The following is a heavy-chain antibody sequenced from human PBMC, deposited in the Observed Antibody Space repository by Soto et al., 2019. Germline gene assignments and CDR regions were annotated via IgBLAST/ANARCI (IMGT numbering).Heavy chain of an antibody. CDR1: GGSFKSGSYS. V-gene: IGHV4-61*01. J-gene: IGHJ4*02. D-gene: IGHD3-3*01. CDR3: ARDFAYFDS. CDR2: VYHTGRT. Sequence: SETLSLTCTVSGGSFKSGSYSWSWIRQPPGKGLEWIGYVYHTGRTSYNPSLTSRVSISMDTSKNQFSLNLDSVTAADPAVYFCARDFAYFDSWGQGTLVTVSS.